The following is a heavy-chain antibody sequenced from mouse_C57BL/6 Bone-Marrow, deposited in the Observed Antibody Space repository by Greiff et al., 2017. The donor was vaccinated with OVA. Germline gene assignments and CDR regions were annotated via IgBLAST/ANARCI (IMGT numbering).Heavy chain of an antibody. J-gene: IGHJ2*01. CDR1: GFTIKNTY. D-gene: IGHD1-1*01. CDR2: IDPANGNT. CDR3: ARDGSSYYFDY. V-gene: IGHV14-3*01. Sequence: EVQLQQSVAELVRPGASVKLSCTASGFTIKNTYMHWVKQRPEQGLEWIGRIDPANGNTKYAPKFQGKATITADTSSNTAYLQLSSLTSEDTAIYYCARDGSSYYFDYWGQGTTLTVSS.